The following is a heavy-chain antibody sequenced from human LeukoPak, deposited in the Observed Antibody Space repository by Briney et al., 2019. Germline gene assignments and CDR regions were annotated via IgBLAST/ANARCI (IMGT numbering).Heavy chain of an antibody. V-gene: IGHV4-4*07. Sequence: VKPSETLSLTCTVSGGSISSYYWSWIRQPAGKGLEWIGRNYTSGSTNYNPSLKSRVTMSVDTSKNQFSLKLSSVTAADTAVYYCARGSGTRSDNYFDYWGQGTLVTVSS. CDR2: NYTSGST. D-gene: IGHD1-1*01. CDR3: ARGSGTRSDNYFDY. CDR1: GGSISSYY. J-gene: IGHJ4*02.